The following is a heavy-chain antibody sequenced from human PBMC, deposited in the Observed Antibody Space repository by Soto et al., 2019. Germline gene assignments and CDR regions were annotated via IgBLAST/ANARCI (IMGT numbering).Heavy chain of an antibody. J-gene: IGHJ4*02. Sequence: GESLKISCKGSGYSFTSYWISWVRQMPGKGLEWMGSIYPSDSYTNYSPSFQGQVTISADKSISTAYLQWSSLKASDTALYYCARRERSSYAPFDYWGQGTLVTVSS. CDR2: IYPSDSYT. D-gene: IGHD6-6*01. CDR3: ARRERSSYAPFDY. CDR1: GYSFTSYW. V-gene: IGHV5-10-1*04.